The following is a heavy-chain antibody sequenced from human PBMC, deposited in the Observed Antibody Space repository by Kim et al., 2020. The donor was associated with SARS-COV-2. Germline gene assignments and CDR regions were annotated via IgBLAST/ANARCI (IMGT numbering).Heavy chain of an antibody. V-gene: IGHV3-48*03. Sequence: GGSLRLSCAASGFTFSSYEMNWVRQAPGKGLEWVSYISSSGSTIYYADSVKGRFTISRDNAKNSLYLQMNSLRAEDTAVYYCELTFGEYDYWGQGTLVTVSS. CDR3: ELTFGEYDY. D-gene: IGHD3-10*01. J-gene: IGHJ4*02. CDR2: ISSSGSTI. CDR1: GFTFSSYE.